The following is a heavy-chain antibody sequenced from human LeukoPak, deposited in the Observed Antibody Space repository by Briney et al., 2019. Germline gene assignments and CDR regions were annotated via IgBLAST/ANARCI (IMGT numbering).Heavy chain of an antibody. CDR2: IWYDGSNK. V-gene: IGHV3-33*01. D-gene: IGHD6-13*01. Sequence: PGRSLRLSCAASGFTFSSYGMHWARQAPGKGLEWVAVIWYDGSNKYYADSVKGRFTISRDNSKNTLYLQMNSLRAEDTAVYYCAREVREQLVPGHFDYWGQGTLVTVSS. J-gene: IGHJ4*02. CDR1: GFTFSSYG. CDR3: AREVREQLVPGHFDY.